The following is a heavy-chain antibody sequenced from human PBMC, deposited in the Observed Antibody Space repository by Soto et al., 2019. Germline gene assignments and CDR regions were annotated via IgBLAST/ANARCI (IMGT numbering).Heavy chain of an antibody. V-gene: IGHV1-69*13. D-gene: IGHD3-22*01. CDR3: ARDRNYYDSSGYSKVPFDY. Sequence: GASVKVSCKASGGTFSSYAISWVRQAPGQWLEWMGGIIPIFGTANYAQKFQGRVTITADESTSTAYMELSSLRSEDTAVYYCARDRNYYDSSGYSKVPFDYWGQGTLVTVYS. CDR2: IIPIFGTA. CDR1: GGTFSSYA. J-gene: IGHJ4*02.